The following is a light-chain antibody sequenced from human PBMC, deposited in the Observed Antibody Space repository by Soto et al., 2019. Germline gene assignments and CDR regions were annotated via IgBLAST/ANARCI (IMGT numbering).Light chain of an antibody. V-gene: IGKV1-9*01. Sequence: DIQLTQSPSFLSASVGDRVTITCRASQGISSYLAWYQQKPGKAPKLLIYAASTLQSGVPSRFSGSGSGTEFTLTISSLQPEDFATYYCQQYNSYSPLTFGGGTRLEIK. CDR2: AAS. CDR1: QGISSY. CDR3: QQYNSYSPLT. J-gene: IGKJ5*01.